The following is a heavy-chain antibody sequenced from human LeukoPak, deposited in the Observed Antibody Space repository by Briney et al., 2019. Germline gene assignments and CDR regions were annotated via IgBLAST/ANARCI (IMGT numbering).Heavy chain of an antibody. D-gene: IGHD3-22*01. J-gene: IGHJ3*02. CDR2: IYSGGST. Sequence: PGGSLRLSCAASGFTVSSNYMSWVRQAPGKGLEWVSLIYSGGSTYNADSVRGRFTISRDNSKNTLYLQMNSLRAEDTAVYYCARDRTYYYDTSGYYGTPGAFDIWGQGTMVTVSS. CDR3: ARDRTYYYDTSGYYGTPGAFDI. V-gene: IGHV3-53*01. CDR1: GFTVSSNY.